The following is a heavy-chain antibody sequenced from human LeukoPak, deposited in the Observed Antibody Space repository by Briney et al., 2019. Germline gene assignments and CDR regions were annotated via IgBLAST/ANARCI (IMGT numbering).Heavy chain of an antibody. J-gene: IGHJ6*03. D-gene: IGHD4-11*01. V-gene: IGHV1-69*05. CDR3: ARAYYSNDYYYYYMDV. Sequence: SVKVSCKASGGTFSSYTISWVRQAPGQGLEWMGGIIPIFGTANYAQKFQGRVTITTDESTSTAYMELSSLRSEDTAVYYCARAYYSNDYYYYYMDVWGKGTTVTVSS. CDR1: GGTFSSYT. CDR2: IIPIFGTA.